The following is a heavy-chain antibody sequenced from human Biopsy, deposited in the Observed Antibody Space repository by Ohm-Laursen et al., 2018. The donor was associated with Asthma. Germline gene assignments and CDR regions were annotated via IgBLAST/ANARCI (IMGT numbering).Heavy chain of an antibody. CDR1: GGSINYYF. CDR2: VSYSGST. J-gene: IGHJ5*02. D-gene: IGHD2-15*01. Sequence: SETLSLTCTVSGGSINYYFRNWVRLLPGKGLEWIGHVSYSGSTSYNPSLKSRLTISLDKSKKQFSLKLTSVTAADTAVYFCARGDSGGFDPWGQGTLVTVSS. CDR3: ARGDSGGFDP. V-gene: IGHV4-59*01.